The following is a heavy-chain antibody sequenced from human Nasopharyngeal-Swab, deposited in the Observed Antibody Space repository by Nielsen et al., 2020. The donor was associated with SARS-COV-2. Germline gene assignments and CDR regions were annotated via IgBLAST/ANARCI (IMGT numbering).Heavy chain of an antibody. Sequence: SETLSLTCTFPGGSISSYYWSWIRQPPAKGLEWIGYIYYSGSTNYNPSLKSRVTISVDTSKNQFSLKLSSVTAADTAVYYCARANTIRITIFGVVSYFDYWGQGTLVTVSS. D-gene: IGHD3-3*01. CDR2: IYYSGST. V-gene: IGHV4-59*01. CDR1: GGSISSYY. J-gene: IGHJ4*02. CDR3: ARANTIRITIFGVVSYFDY.